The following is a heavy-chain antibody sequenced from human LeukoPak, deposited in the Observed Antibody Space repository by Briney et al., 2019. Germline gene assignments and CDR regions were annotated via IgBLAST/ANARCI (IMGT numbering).Heavy chain of an antibody. D-gene: IGHD1-20*01. CDR1: GGSISSSSYY. CDR3: ARLAGIPLPGSYNWFDP. Sequence: PSETLSLTCTVSGGSISSSSYYWGWIRQPPGKGLEWIGYIYHSGSTYYNPSLKSRVTISVDTSKNQFSLKLSSVTAADTAVYYCARLAGIPLPGSYNWFDPWGQGTLVTVSS. V-gene: IGHV4-39*01. J-gene: IGHJ5*02. CDR2: IYHSGST.